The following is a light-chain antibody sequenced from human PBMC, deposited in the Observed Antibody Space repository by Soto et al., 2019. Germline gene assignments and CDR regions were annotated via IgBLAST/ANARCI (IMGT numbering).Light chain of an antibody. V-gene: IGLV7-46*01. CDR2: DTS. CDR1: TGFVTSDHY. CDR3: VLFYSGEFGV. J-gene: IGLJ2*01. Sequence: QAVVTQEPPLTVSPGGTVTLTGDSSTGFVTSDHYPYCLQQKPGQAPRTMIYDTSNQHSWTPARFSGSLLGGKAALTLSGAQPEDEAEYDCVLFYSGEFGVFCGGPKLTVL.